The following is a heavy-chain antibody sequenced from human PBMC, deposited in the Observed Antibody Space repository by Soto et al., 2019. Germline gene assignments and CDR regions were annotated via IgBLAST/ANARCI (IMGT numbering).Heavy chain of an antibody. CDR2: IYYSGT. J-gene: IGHJ3*02. Sequence: QVQLQESGPGLVKPSETLSLTCSVSGGSISSYYWSWIRQPPGKGLEWIEYIYYSGTSYNPSRKIRCSISLDTSKNQFSLKLSSVTAADTAVYYCARTYDGSGPNSGGYAFDIWGQGTMVTVSS. V-gene: IGHV4-59*01. CDR1: GGSISSYY. D-gene: IGHD3-22*01. CDR3: ARTYDGSGPNSGGYAFDI.